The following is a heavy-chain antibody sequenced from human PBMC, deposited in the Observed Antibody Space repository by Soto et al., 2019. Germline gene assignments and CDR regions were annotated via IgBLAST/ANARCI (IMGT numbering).Heavy chain of an antibody. Sequence: SETLSLTCAVFGGAFSCYYWNWIRQPPGKGLEWIGEINHRGSANYNPSLKSRVTMSVDTSKDQFCLKLTPMTAADTAVYYCAKTNWNHHLFDPWGQGTLVSVSS. D-gene: IGHD1-1*01. CDR3: AKTNWNHHLFDP. CDR2: INHRGSA. V-gene: IGHV4-34*01. J-gene: IGHJ5*02. CDR1: GGAFSCYY.